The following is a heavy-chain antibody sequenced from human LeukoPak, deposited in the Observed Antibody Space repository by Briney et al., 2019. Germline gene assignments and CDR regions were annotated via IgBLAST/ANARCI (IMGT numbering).Heavy chain of an antibody. V-gene: IGHV4-59*01. J-gene: IGHJ6*03. CDR2: IYYSGST. CDR3: ARDSRGYDILTGYYYYYYYMDV. D-gene: IGHD3-9*01. Sequence: KPSETLSLTCTVSGGSISSYYWSWIRQPPGKGLEWIGYIYYSGSTNYNPSLKSRVTISVDTSKNQFSLKLSSVTAADSAVYYCARDSRGYDILTGYYYYYYYMDVWGKGTTVTVSS. CDR1: GGSISSYY.